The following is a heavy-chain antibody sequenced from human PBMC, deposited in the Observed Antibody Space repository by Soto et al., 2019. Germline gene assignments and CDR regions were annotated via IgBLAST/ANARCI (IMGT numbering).Heavy chain of an antibody. Sequence: SQTRSLTCAISGDSVSSNSAAWNWIRQSPSRGLEWLGRTYYRSKWYNDYAVSVKSRITINPDTSKNQFSLQLNSVTPEDTAVYYCARRDSNDRSCYYDYFDYWGQGTLVTVSS. CDR3: ARRDSNDRSCYYDYFDY. D-gene: IGHD3-22*01. V-gene: IGHV6-1*01. J-gene: IGHJ4*02. CDR1: GDSVSSNSAA. CDR2: TYYRSKWYN.